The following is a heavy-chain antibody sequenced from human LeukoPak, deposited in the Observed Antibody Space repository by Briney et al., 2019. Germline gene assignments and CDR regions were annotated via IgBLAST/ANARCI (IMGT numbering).Heavy chain of an antibody. V-gene: IGHV3-23*01. CDR3: AKTVHMATISHDY. Sequence: GGSLRLSCAASGFTFSSYAMSWVRQAPGKGLEWVSAISGSGGSTYYADSVKGRFTISRDNPKNTLYLQMNSLRAEDTAVYYCAKTVHMATISHDYWGQGTLVTVSS. CDR1: GFTFSSYA. CDR2: ISGSGGST. J-gene: IGHJ4*02. D-gene: IGHD5-24*01.